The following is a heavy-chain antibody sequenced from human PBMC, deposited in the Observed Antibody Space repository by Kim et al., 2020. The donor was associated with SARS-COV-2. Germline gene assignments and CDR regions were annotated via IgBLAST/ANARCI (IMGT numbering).Heavy chain of an antibody. CDR1: GFTFSSYA. D-gene: IGHD3-16*02. V-gene: IGHV3-23*01. CDR3: AKDLSFFRRADPLRPFDY. CDR2: ISGSGGST. Sequence: GGSLRLSCAASGFTFSSYAMSWVRQAPGKGLEWVSAISGSGGSTYYADSVKGRFTISRDNSKNTLYLQMNSLRAEDTAVYYCAKDLSFFRRADPLRPFDYWGQGTLVTVSS. J-gene: IGHJ4*02.